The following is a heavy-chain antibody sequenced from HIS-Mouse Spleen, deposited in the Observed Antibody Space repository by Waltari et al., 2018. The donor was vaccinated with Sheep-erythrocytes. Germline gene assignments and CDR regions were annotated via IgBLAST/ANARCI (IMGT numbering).Heavy chain of an antibody. CDR1: GFTFSSYS. Sequence: EVQLVESGGGLVKPGGSLRLSCAASGFTFSSYSMNWVRQAPGKGLEWVTSISSISSYIYYADSVKGRFTISRDNAKNSLYLQMNSLRAEDTAVYYCARVAAVTTYYFDYWGQGTLVTVSS. CDR3: ARVAAVTTYYFDY. D-gene: IGHD4-17*01. CDR2: ISSISSYI. J-gene: IGHJ4*02. V-gene: IGHV3-21*01.